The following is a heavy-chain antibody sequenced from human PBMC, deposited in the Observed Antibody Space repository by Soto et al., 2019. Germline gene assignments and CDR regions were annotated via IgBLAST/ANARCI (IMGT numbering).Heavy chain of an antibody. J-gene: IGHJ4*02. CDR3: VGGQYYFDY. CDR2: ISYDGSNK. D-gene: IGHD3-10*01. V-gene: IGHV3-30*03. Sequence: QVQLVESGGGVVQPGRFLRLSCAASGFPFTTYGMHWVREGPGKGLEWVAVISYDGSNKYYADSVKGRFTISRDNSKNTLYLQMNSLSPEDTALYYCVGGQYYFDYRGQGTLVTVSS. CDR1: GFPFTTYG.